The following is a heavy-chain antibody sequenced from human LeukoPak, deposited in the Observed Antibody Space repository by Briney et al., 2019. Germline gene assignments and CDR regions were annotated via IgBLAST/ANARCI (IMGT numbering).Heavy chain of an antibody. V-gene: IGHV4-39*07. CDR2: IYYSGST. CDR1: GGSISSSSYY. Sequence: SETLSLTCTVSGGSISSSSYYWGWIRQPPGKGLEWIGSIYYSGSTYYNPSLKSRVTISVDTSKNQFSLKLSSVTAADTAVYYCARAIRMNYYGSGSHDAFDIWGQGTMVTVSS. CDR3: ARAIRMNYYGSGSHDAFDI. D-gene: IGHD3-10*01. J-gene: IGHJ3*02.